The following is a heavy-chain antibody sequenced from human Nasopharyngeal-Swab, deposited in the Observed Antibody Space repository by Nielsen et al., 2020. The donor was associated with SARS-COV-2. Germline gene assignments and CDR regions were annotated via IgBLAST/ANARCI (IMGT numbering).Heavy chain of an antibody. CDR2: ISFDGSQK. V-gene: IGHV3-30*18. CDR3: AKNVADDSGTMWYYYYGMDV. D-gene: IGHD3-10*01. Sequence: GASRTMSWAVSGFPFSSYGMHWVRQAPGKGLEWVAVISFDGSQKYYVDSVQGRLTISRENSKNTLYMQMNSLRPEDTAVYYCAKNVADDSGTMWYYYYGMDVWGQGTTVTVSS. CDR1: GFPFSSYG. J-gene: IGHJ6*02.